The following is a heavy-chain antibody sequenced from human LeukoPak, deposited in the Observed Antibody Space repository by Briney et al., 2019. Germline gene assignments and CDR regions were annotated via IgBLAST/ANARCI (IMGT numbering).Heavy chain of an antibody. CDR3: TTSPEPGIDY. D-gene: IGHD6-13*01. V-gene: IGHV3-15*01. CDR1: GFPFDKAW. Sequence: GGSLRLFCAASGFPFDKAWMPWARHAPGEGLEWFGRIKNKIHGGTIVSAASVNGRFTISRDASETTVYLQMSSLRTGETPLYHRTTSPEPGIDYWGQGTQVTVSS. J-gene: IGHJ4*02. CDR2: IKNKIHGGTI.